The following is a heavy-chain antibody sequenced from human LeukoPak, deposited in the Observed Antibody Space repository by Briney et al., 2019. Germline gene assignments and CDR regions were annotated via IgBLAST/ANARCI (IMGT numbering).Heavy chain of an antibody. D-gene: IGHD6-6*01. J-gene: IGHJ4*02. Sequence: TGGSLRLSCAASGFTFSNYAMHGVRQAPGKGLEFGSTISSNGGSKHYASSVKDRFIISRDNSENTLYLQMGSLRAEDMAVYYCARGGTYSSSSLGDYWGQGTLVTVSS. CDR2: ISSNGGSK. V-gene: IGHV3-64*01. CDR1: GFTFSNYA. CDR3: ARGGTYSSSSLGDY.